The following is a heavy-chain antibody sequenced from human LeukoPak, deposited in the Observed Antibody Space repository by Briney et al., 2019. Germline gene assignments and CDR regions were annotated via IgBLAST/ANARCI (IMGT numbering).Heavy chain of an antibody. Sequence: GGSLRLSCPASGFSNIEHDLNWVRQAPGKGLEWVANIKQDGSEKFYVDSVKGRFTISRDNAKNSLFLQMNSLRAEDTAVYYCVRWIASGSGIYWYFDVWGRGTLVTVSS. D-gene: IGHD1-26*01. CDR3: VRWIASGSGIYWYFDV. J-gene: IGHJ2*01. CDR2: IKQDGSEK. CDR1: GFSNIEHD. V-gene: IGHV3-7*01.